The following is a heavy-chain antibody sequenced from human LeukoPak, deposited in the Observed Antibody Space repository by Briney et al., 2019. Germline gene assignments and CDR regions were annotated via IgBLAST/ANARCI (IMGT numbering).Heavy chain of an antibody. CDR3: ARGAFYYHDSSGYTYYFDY. D-gene: IGHD3-22*01. CDR1: GYTFTSYD. Sequence: GASVKVSCKASGYTFTSYDINWVRQATGQGLEWMGWMNPNSGNTGYAQKFQGRVTITRNTSISTAYMELSSLRSEDTAVYYCARGAFYYHDSSGYTYYFDYWGQGTLVTVSS. J-gene: IGHJ4*02. CDR2: MNPNSGNT. V-gene: IGHV1-8*03.